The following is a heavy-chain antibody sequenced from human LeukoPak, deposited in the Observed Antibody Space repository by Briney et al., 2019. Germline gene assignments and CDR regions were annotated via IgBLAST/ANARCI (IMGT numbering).Heavy chain of an antibody. CDR1: GGSISSSNW. J-gene: IGHJ4*02. V-gene: IGHV4-4*02. CDR3: ARVRQWLVRKYYFDY. D-gene: IGHD6-19*01. Sequence: PSETLSLTCAVSGGSISSSNWWSWVRQPPGKGLEWIREIYHSGSTNYNPSLKSRVTISVDKSKNQFSLKLSSVTAADTAVYYCARVRQWLVRKYYFDYWGQGTLVTVSS. CDR2: IYHSGST.